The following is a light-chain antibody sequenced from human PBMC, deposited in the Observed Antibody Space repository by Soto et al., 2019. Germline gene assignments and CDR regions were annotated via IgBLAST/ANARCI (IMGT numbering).Light chain of an antibody. Sequence: AIRMTQSPSSLSASTGDRVTITCRASQGIRSYLAWYQQKPGKAPKLLIYAASTLQSGVTSRFSGSGSGTDFTLTISCLQSEDFATYYCQQYYSYPRTFGPGTKVDIK. CDR3: QQYYSYPRT. CDR2: AAS. CDR1: QGIRSY. V-gene: IGKV1-8*01. J-gene: IGKJ3*01.